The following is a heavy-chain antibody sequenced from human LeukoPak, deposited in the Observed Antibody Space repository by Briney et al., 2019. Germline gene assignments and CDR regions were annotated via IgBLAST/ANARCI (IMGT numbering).Heavy chain of an antibody. CDR3: ARRVGYVSSGYYYVSTGSLVY. CDR1: GYTFTGYY. V-gene: IGHV1-2*06. J-gene: IGHJ4*02. Sequence: ASVKVSCKASGYTFTGYYMHWVRQAPGQGLEWMGRINPNSGGTNYAQKFQGRVTMTRDTSISTAYMELSRLRSDDTAVYYCARRVGYVSSGYYYVSTGSLVYWGQGTLVTVSS. D-gene: IGHD3-22*01. CDR2: INPNSGGT.